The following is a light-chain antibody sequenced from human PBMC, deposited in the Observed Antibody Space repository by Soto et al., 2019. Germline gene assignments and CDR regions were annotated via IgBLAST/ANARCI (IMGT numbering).Light chain of an antibody. V-gene: IGKV1D-16*01. CDR2: AAS. J-gene: IGKJ1*01. CDR3: QQYHSYWT. CDR1: QGISSW. Sequence: DIQMTQSPSSVSASVGDRVTITCRASQGISSWLAWYQQKPGKAPELLIYAASTLQSGVPSRFSGSGSGTEFTLTISSLQTDDFSTYYCQQYHSYWTFGQGTKVDIK.